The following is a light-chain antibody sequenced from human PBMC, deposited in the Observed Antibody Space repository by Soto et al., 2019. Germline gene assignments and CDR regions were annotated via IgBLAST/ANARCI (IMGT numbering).Light chain of an antibody. J-gene: IGLJ2*01. CDR1: SSNIGSNT. CDR2: SNN. Sequence: QSVLTQPPSASGTPGQRVTISCSGSSSNIGSNTVNWYQQLPGTAPKLLIYSNNQRPSGVPDRSSGSKSGTSASLAISGLQSEDEADYYCAAWDDSLNAVVFGGGTKLTVL. V-gene: IGLV1-44*01. CDR3: AAWDDSLNAVV.